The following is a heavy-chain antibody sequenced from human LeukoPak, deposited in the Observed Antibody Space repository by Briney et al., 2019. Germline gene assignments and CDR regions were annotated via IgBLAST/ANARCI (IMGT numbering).Heavy chain of an antibody. V-gene: IGHV3-30-3*01. J-gene: IGHJ4*02. D-gene: IGHD3-22*01. CDR3: ATEILYYYDSSGYYVDYFGY. Sequence: QPGRSLRLSCAASGFTFSSYAMHWVRQAPGKGLEWVAFISYDGSNKYYADSVKGRFTISRDNSKNTLYLQVNSLRAEDTAVYYCATEILYYYDSSGYYVDYFGYWGQGTLVTVSS. CDR2: ISYDGSNK. CDR1: GFTFSSYA.